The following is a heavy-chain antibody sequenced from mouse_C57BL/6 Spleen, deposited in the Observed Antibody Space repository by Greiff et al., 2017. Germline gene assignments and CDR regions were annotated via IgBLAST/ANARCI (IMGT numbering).Heavy chain of an antibody. Sequence: EVKLMESGGGLVQPGGSLKLSCAASGFTFSDYGMAWVRQAPRKGPEWVAFISNLAYSIYYADTVTGRFTISRENAKNILYLEMSSLRSEDTAMYYCARHEDDYDVFAYWGQGTLVTVSA. J-gene: IGHJ3*01. V-gene: IGHV5-15*01. D-gene: IGHD2-4*01. CDR2: ISNLAYSI. CDR3: ARHEDDYDVFAY. CDR1: GFTFSDYG.